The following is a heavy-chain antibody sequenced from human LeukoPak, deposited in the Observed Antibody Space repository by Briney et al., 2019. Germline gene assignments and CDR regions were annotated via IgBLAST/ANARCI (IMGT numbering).Heavy chain of an antibody. CDR2: IYPGDSGT. CDR1: GYSFTSYW. V-gene: IGHV5-51*01. J-gene: IGHJ3*02. CDR3: ARSWVGSSGYYYPMGAFDI. Sequence: GESLKISCKGSGYSFTSYWIGWVRQMPGKGLEWMGIIYPGDSGTRYSPSFQGQVTISADKSISTAYLQWSSLKASDTAMYYCARSWVGSSGYYYPMGAFDIWGQGTMVTVAS. D-gene: IGHD3-22*01.